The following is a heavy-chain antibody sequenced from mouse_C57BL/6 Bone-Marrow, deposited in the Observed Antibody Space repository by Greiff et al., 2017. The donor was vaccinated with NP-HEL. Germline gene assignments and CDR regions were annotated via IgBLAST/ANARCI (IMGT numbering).Heavy chain of an antibody. CDR2: IDPSDSYT. CDR3: DRYPFATIHAMDY. CDR1: GYTFTSYW. Sequence: QVQLQQPGAELVKPGASVKLSCKASGYTFTSYWMQWVNQRPGQGLEWIGEIDPSDSYTNYNQKFKGKATLTVDTSSSTAYMQLSSLTCEDSAVSYCDRYPFATIHAMDYWDRGTSVTV. J-gene: IGHJ4*01. V-gene: IGHV1-50*01. D-gene: IGHD6-1*01.